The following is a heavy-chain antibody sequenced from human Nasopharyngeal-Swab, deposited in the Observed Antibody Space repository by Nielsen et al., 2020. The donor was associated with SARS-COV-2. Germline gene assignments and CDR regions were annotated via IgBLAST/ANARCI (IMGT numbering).Heavy chain of an antibody. CDR3: ARVYGSGKGWYYFDY. Sequence: SETLSLTCAVYGGSFSGYYWSWIRQPPGKGPEWIGEINHSGSTNYNPSLKSRVTISVDTSKNQFSLKLSSVTAADTAVYYCARVYGSGKGWYYFDYWGQGTLVTVSS. V-gene: IGHV4-34*01. CDR1: GGSFSGYY. J-gene: IGHJ4*02. CDR2: INHSGST. D-gene: IGHD3-10*01.